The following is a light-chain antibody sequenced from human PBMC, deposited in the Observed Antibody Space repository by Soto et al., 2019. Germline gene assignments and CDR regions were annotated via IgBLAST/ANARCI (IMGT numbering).Light chain of an antibody. CDR3: LQGTHWPPT. V-gene: IGKV2-30*01. J-gene: IGKJ1*01. CDR1: QSLLYSNGNTY. CDR2: KVS. Sequence: DVVMTQSPLSLPVTLGQPASISCRSSQSLLYSNGNTYLHWFQQRPGQSPRRLIYKVSNRDSGVPDRFSGSGSGTDFTLSINRVEAEDVGVYYCLQGTHWPPTFGQGPKVEIE.